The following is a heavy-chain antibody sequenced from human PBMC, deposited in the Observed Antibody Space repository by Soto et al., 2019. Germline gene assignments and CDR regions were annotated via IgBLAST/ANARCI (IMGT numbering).Heavy chain of an antibody. CDR3: ARVGYCSSTPCWPIGYFEY. Sequence: SETLSLTCTVSGDSISSFYWTWIRQPPGKGLEWVGYIFSSGSTNYNPSLKSRVTISVDTSENQFSLRLTSVTAADTAVYYCARVGYCSSTPCWPIGYFEYWGQGTLVTVSS. V-gene: IGHV4-59*01. D-gene: IGHD2-2*01. CDR2: IFSSGST. J-gene: IGHJ4*02. CDR1: GDSISSFY.